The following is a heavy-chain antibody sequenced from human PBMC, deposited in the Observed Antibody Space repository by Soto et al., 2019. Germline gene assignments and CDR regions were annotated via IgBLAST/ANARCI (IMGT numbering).Heavy chain of an antibody. CDR3: ARAWISSSFRPKNWFDP. J-gene: IGHJ5*02. D-gene: IGHD6-13*01. CDR2: INHSGST. CDR1: GGSISSGDYY. Sequence: SETLSLTCTVSGGSISSGDYYWSWIRQPPGKGLEWIGEINHSGSTYSNPSLKSRVTISVDMSKNQFSLKLSSVTAADTAVYYCARAWISSSFRPKNWFDPWGQGTLVTVSS. V-gene: IGHV4-39*07.